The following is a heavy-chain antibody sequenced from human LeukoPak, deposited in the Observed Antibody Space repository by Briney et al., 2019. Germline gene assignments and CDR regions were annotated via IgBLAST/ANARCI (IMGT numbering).Heavy chain of an antibody. V-gene: IGHV1-69*05. D-gene: IGHD3-16*01. Sequence: SVKVSCKASGGTFSSYAISWVRQAPGQGLEWMGGIIPIFGTANYAQKFQGRVTITTDESTSTAYMELSSLRSEDTAVYYCAKTPPVSPYYFDYWGQGTLVTVSS. J-gene: IGHJ4*02. CDR1: GGTFSSYA. CDR3: AKTPPVSPYYFDY. CDR2: IIPIFGTA.